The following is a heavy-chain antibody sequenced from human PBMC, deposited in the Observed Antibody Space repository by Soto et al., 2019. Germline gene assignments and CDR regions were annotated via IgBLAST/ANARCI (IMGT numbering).Heavy chain of an antibody. J-gene: IGHJ5*02. D-gene: IGHD4-4*01. CDR2: ISTNNGNT. Sequence: QVQLGQSGAEVKKPGASVKVSCKASGYSFTSYGMSWVRQAPGQGLEWMGWISTNNGNTNYAQKFQDRVTLTTDTSTTTAFTALTSLRSDDTAVYYCVRSPSMSTLTAGWFDPWGQGTLVNVSS. CDR3: VRSPSMSTLTAGWFDP. CDR1: GYSFTSYG. V-gene: IGHV1-18*01.